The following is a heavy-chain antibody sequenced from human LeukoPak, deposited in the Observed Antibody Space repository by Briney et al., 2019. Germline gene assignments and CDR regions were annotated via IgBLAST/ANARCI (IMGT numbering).Heavy chain of an antibody. D-gene: IGHD3-16*01. CDR2: IYYSGST. CDR1: AGSISTSSYS. Sequence: SETLSLTCTVSAGSISTSSYSWGWIRQPPGKGLEWIGSIYYSGSTYYNPSLKSRVTISVDTSKNQFSLKLSSVTAADTAVYYCARGGDTWGQGTLVTVSS. J-gene: IGHJ4*02. V-gene: IGHV4-39*07. CDR3: ARGGDT.